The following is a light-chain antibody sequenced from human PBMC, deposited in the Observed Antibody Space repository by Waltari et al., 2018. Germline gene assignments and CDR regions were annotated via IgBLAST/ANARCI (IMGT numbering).Light chain of an antibody. V-gene: IGKV3-15*01. CDR1: QSFNSN. J-gene: IGKJ4*01. CDR2: GAS. CDR3: QQYDKWPLT. Sequence: EIVMTQSPATLSVSPGERATLSCRASQSFNSNLAWYQQKPGQPPKLLIYGASTRATGIPARFSGSGSGTAFTLTISSLQSEDFAVYYCQQYDKWPLTFGGGTKVEIK.